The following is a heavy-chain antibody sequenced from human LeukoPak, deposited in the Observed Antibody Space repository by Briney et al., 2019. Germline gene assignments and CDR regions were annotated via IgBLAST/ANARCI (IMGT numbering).Heavy chain of an antibody. V-gene: IGHV3-21*06. Sequence: GGSLRLSCTASGFTFSDYDMNWVRLAPGKGLEWVSSISGRSSHMYYTDSAKGRFTISRDNAKNSLYLQMNSLRAEDTAVYYCARASPPLRTSAAGDFWGQGTLVTVSS. J-gene: IGHJ4*02. D-gene: IGHD6-25*01. CDR3: ARASPPLRTSAAGDF. CDR1: GFTFSDYD. CDR2: ISGRSSHM.